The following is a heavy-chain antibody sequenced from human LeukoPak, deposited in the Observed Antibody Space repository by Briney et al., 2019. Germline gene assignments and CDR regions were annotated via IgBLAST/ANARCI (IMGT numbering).Heavy chain of an antibody. CDR3: TTRHDYSNY. Sequence: GGAPRLSCSASGFTFSNAWGSWVRQAPGKGLEWVGRIKSKTDGGATDYAAPVKGRFPISRDDSKNTLYLQMKSLKIEDTAVYYCTTRHDYSNYWGQRTLVTVSS. CDR2: IKSKTDGGAT. V-gene: IGHV3-15*01. J-gene: IGHJ4*02. CDR1: GFTFSNAW. D-gene: IGHD4-11*01.